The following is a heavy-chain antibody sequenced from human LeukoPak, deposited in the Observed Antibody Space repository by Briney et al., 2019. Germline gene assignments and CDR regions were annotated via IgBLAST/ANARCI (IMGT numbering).Heavy chain of an antibody. V-gene: IGHV1-18*01. CDR1: GYTFTSYG. CDR2: ISAYNGNT. J-gene: IGHJ4*02. Sequence: ASVKVSCKASGYTFTSYGISWVRQAPGQGLEWMGWISAYNGNTNYAQKLQGRVTMTTDTSTSTAYMELRSLRSGDTAVYYCARQVDTAMVEGGFDYWGQGTLVTVSS. CDR3: ARQVDTAMVEGGFDY. D-gene: IGHD5-18*01.